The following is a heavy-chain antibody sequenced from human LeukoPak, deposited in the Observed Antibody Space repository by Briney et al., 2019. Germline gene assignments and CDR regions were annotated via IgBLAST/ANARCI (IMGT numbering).Heavy chain of an antibody. V-gene: IGHV1-69*13. CDR1: VGIFSRYA. J-gene: IGHJ4*02. D-gene: IGHD6-19*01. CDR2: IIPIFGTE. CDR3: ARGHSSGWTWDY. Sequence: SVNVSCTASVGIFSRYAISWVRQARAQGREWMGGIIPIFGTEKFAQKFQGRVTITADESTSTAYKELSSLRSEDTVVYYCARGHSSGWTWDYWGQGTLVTVSS.